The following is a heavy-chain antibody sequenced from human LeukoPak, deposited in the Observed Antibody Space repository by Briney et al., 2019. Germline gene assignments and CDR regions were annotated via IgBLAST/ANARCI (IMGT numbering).Heavy chain of an antibody. CDR1: GFTFSIYA. V-gene: IGHV3-64*02. CDR2: ISTNGDST. D-gene: IGHD2-2*01. CDR3: ARWGSTSCYDY. Sequence: RGSLSPSGAASGFTFSIYAMSWARQAPGKGLEYVSAISTNGDSTYYADCVKGRFTISRDNSKNTLFLQMGSLRADDMAVYYCARWGSTSCYDYWGQGTLVTVSS. J-gene: IGHJ4*02.